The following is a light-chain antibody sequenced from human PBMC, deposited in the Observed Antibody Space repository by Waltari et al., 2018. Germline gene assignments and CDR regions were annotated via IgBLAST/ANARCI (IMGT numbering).Light chain of an antibody. CDR2: GTS. V-gene: IGKV3-15*01. CDR1: QNIAGT. CDR3: QQYNDWPYT. Sequence: EIVMTQSPATLAVSPGERATLSCRASQNIAGTLAWFQQKPGQAPRFLIYGTSTRATDIPARFSGSGSGTEYTLTISSLQSEDFGVYYCQQYNDWPYTCGQGTKLEIK. J-gene: IGKJ2*01.